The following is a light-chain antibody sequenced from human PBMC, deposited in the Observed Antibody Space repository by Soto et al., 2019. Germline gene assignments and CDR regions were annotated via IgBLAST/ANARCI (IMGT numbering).Light chain of an antibody. CDR2: AAS. CDR3: QQYYSYPQT. J-gene: IGKJ1*01. Sequence: AIRMTQSPSSFSASTGDRVTITCRASQGISSYLAWYQQKPGKAPKLLIYAASTLQSGVPSRFSGSGSWPDFTLAISCLQSEEFATYYCQQYYSYPQTFGQGTKVDIK. CDR1: QGISSY. V-gene: IGKV1-8*01.